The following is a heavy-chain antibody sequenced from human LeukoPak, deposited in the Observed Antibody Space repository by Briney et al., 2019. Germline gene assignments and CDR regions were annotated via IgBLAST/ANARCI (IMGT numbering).Heavy chain of an antibody. J-gene: IGHJ4*02. CDR1: GFTFSSYA. CDR3: ARGLYSSSP. CDR2: ISGSGFT. D-gene: IGHD6-6*01. Sequence: PGGSLRLSCTASGFTFSSYAMSWVRQAPGKGLEWVSAISGSGFTYYADSVKGRFTISRDNSKSTLYLQMNSLRAEDTAVYYCARGLYSSSPWGQGTLVTVSS. V-gene: IGHV3-23*01.